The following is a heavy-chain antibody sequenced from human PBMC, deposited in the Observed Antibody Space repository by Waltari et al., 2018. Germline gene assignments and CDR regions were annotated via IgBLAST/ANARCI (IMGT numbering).Heavy chain of an antibody. CDR2: VSYSGTT. Sequence: QLQLQESGPRLVRPSETLSLICRVSGVSITSNRHYWAWIRQSPGPGLEWIGTVSYSGTTYISPSRKSRVSVARDTSKNQVSLILGSVTAADMAVYYCATYIGASVGTAAFDVWGQGTMVTVSS. CDR3: ATYIGASVGTAAFDV. CDR1: GVSITSNRHY. D-gene: IGHD5-12*01. V-gene: IGHV4-39*01. J-gene: IGHJ3*01.